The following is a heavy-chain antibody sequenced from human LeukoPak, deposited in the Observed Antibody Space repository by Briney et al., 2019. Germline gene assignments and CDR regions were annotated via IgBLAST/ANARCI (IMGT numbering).Heavy chain of an antibody. J-gene: IGHJ4*02. D-gene: IGHD3-10*01. V-gene: IGHV4-59*12. CDR2: IYYSGST. CDR3: AREGSYYRLDY. CDR1: GGSISSYY. Sequence: SETLSLTCTVSGGSISSYYWSWIRQPPGKGLEWIGFIYYSGSTNYNPSLKSRVTISVDTSKNQFSLKLSSVTAADTAVYYCAREGSYYRLDYWGQGTLVTVSS.